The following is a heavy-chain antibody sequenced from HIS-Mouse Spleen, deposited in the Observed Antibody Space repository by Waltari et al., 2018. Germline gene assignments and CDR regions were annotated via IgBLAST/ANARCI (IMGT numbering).Heavy chain of an antibody. V-gene: IGHV4-39*07. Sequence: QLQLQESGPGLVKPSETLSLTCTVSGGSISSSSYYWCWIRQPPGKGLEGIGRIYYSGSTYYNPSLKSRVTISVDTSKNQFSLKLSSVTAADTAVYYCAREIPYSSSWYDWYFDLWGRGTLVTVSS. CDR1: GGSISSSSYY. CDR3: AREIPYSSSWYDWYFDL. J-gene: IGHJ2*01. CDR2: IYYSGST. D-gene: IGHD6-13*01.